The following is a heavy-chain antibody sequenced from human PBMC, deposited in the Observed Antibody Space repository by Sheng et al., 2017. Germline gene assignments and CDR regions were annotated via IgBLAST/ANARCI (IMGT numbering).Heavy chain of an antibody. D-gene: IGHD6-13*01. J-gene: IGHJ4*02. V-gene: IGHV3-43D*03. CDR1: GFTFDDYA. Sequence: EVQLLESGGGLVQPGGSVRLSCAASGFTFDDYAMHWVRQAPGKGLEWVSLISWDGGSTYYADSVKGRFTISRDNSKNSLYLQMNSLRAEDTALYYCAKDRIPVGSSSLDYWGQGTLVTVSS. CDR2: ISWDGGST. CDR3: AKDRIPVGSSSLDY.